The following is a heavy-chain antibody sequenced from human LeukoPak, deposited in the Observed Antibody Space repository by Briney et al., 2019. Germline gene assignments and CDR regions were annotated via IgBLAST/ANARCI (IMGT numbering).Heavy chain of an antibody. V-gene: IGHV4-59*08. Sequence: SETLSLTCTVSGGSISSYYWSWIRQPPGKGLEWIGYIYYSGSTNYNPSPKSRVTISVDTSKNQFSLKLSSVTAADTAVYYCARTRRSRTIYYDSSGYYDYWGQGTLVTVSS. CDR3: ARTRRSRTIYYDSSGYYDY. D-gene: IGHD3-22*01. CDR1: GGSISSYY. CDR2: IYYSGST. J-gene: IGHJ4*02.